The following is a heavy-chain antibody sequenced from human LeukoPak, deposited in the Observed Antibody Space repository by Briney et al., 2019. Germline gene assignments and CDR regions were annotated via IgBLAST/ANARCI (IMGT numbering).Heavy chain of an antibody. D-gene: IGHD5-12*01. CDR3: AKAGGYNPLGYFDY. CDR1: GFTFSSYA. J-gene: IGHJ4*02. CDR2: ISGSGGST. V-gene: IGHV3-23*01. Sequence: PGGSLRLSCAASGFTFSSYAMSWVRQAPGRGLEWVSAISGSGGSTYYADSVKGRFTISRDNSKNTLYLQMNSLRAEDTAVYYCAKAGGYNPLGYFDYWGQGTLVTVSS.